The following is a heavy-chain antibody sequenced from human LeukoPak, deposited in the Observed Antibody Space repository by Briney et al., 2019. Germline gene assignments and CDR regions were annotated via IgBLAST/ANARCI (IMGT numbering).Heavy chain of an antibody. CDR3: ARDPSDY. J-gene: IGHJ4*02. V-gene: IGHV3-30-3*01. CDR2: ISYDGSNK. Sequence: GGSLRLSCAASGFTFSSYAMHWVRQAPGKGLEWVAVISYDGSNKYYADSVKGRFTISRDNSKNTLYLQMNSLRAEDTAVYYCARDPSDYWGQGTLVTVSS. CDR1: GFTFSSYA.